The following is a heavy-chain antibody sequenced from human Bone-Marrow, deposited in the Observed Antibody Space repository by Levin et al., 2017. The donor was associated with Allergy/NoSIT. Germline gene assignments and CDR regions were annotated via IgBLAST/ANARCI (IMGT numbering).Heavy chain of an antibody. D-gene: IGHD6-19*01. CDR3: GREEGGSGWYTVDY. CDR1: GFTFSSYA. J-gene: IGHJ4*02. V-gene: IGHV3-23*01. CDR2: IRGSGTKV. Sequence: GGSLRLSCAASGFTFSSYAMDWVRQAPGKGLEWVSAIRGSGTKVYYADSVKGRFTVSRDNSRNTLYLQMNRLRGEDTAVYYCGREEGGSGWYTVDYWGQGTLVTVSS.